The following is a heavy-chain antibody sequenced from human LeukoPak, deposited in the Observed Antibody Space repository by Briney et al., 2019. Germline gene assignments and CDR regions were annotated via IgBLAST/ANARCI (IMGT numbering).Heavy chain of an antibody. D-gene: IGHD2-2*01. J-gene: IGHJ3*02. Sequence: SETLSLTCTVSGGSISSSSYYWGWIRQPPGKGLEWIGSIYYSGSTYYNPSLKSRVTISVDTSKTQFSLKLSSVTAADTAVYYCARWPRTTRRAFDIWGQGTMVTVSS. CDR1: GGSISSSSYY. V-gene: IGHV4-39*01. CDR3: ARWPRTTRRAFDI. CDR2: IYYSGST.